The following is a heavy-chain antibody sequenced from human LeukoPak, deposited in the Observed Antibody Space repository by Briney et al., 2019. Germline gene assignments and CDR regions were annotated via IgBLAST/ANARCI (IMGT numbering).Heavy chain of an antibody. V-gene: IGHV3-21*01. Sequence: GGSLRLSCAASGFTFSSYSMNWVRQAPGKGLEWVSSISSSSSTYIHYADALKGRFTISRDNAKNSLFLQMNSLRAEATAVYYWARKGATTSASHFDYWGQGTLVTVSS. CDR3: ARKGATTSASHFDY. D-gene: IGHD1-26*01. CDR2: ISSSSSTYI. CDR1: GFTFSSYS. J-gene: IGHJ4*02.